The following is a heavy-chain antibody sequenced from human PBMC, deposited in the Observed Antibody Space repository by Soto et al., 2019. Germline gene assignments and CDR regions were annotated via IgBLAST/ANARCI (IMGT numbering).Heavy chain of an antibody. CDR1: GYTFTRYD. J-gene: IGHJ6*02. D-gene: IGHD1-1*01. CDR3: ARERMRTPSIDA. V-gene: IGHV1-8*01. Sequence: QVQLVQSGAEVKKPGASVKVSCKASGYTFTRYDINWVRQATGQGLEWMGWMNPNSGNTGYVQKFQGRITMARNTSISTAYIELNTLRFEETALYYSARERMRTPSIDAWVQGTKVKVSS. CDR2: MNPNSGNT.